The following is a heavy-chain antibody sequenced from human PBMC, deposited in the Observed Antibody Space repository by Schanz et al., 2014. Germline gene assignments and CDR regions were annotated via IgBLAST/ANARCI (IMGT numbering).Heavy chain of an antibody. V-gene: IGHV1-18*01. Sequence: QVQLVQSGADVKKPGSSVRVSCKASGYTFISYGIKWVRQAPGQGPEFMGWISTFRNEDTNSAQRFQGRLTMTTDTSTSTAYMELRSLRSDDTAVYYCARAKRFGDMDVWGQGTTVTVSS. J-gene: IGHJ6*02. CDR1: GYTFISYG. D-gene: IGHD3-10*01. CDR3: ARAKRFGDMDV. CDR2: ISTFRNEDT.